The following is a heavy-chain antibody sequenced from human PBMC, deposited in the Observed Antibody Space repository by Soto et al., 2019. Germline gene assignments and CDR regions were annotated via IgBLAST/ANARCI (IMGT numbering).Heavy chain of an antibody. CDR2: IYHSGST. CDR3: AAGGGLPRYY. V-gene: IGHV4-30-2*01. Sequence: QLQLQESGSGLVKPSQTLSLTCAVSGGSISSGGYSWSWIRQPPGKGLEWIGYIYHSGSTYYNTSLKGRVTVSVARSKNQFSLKLSSVTAAGTAVYYCAAGGGLPRYYWGQGTLVTVSS. CDR1: GGSISSGGYS. D-gene: IGHD5-12*01. J-gene: IGHJ4*02.